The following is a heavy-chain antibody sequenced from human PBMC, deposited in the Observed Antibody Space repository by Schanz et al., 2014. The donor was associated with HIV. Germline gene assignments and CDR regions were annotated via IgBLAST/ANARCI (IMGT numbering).Heavy chain of an antibody. CDR3: ARSNYDILRARAYYYYYGLDV. D-gene: IGHD3-9*01. V-gene: IGHV1-2*02. CDR2: INPNSGAT. Sequence: QVQLVQSGAEVKEPGASVKVSCKPYGHIFTGYLMHWVRQAPGQGLEWMGWINPNSGATDSAQKFQGRVTMTRDTSISTAFMELSSLRSDDTAVYFCARSNYDILRARAYYYYYGLDVWGQGTTVTVS. CDR1: GHIFTGYL. J-gene: IGHJ6*02.